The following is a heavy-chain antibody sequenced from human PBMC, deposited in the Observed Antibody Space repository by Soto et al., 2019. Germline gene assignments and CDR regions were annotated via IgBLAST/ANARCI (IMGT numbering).Heavy chain of an antibody. CDR2: IIPIFGTA. D-gene: IGHD6-13*01. J-gene: IGHJ6*02. V-gene: IGHV1-69*06. Sequence: QVQLVQSGAEVKKPGSSVKVSCKASGGTFSSYAISWVRQAPGQGLEWMRGIIPIFGTANYAQKFQGRVTITADKSTSTAYMELSSLRSEDTAVYYCARDRRIAAAENYYYYGMDVWGQGTTVTVSS. CDR1: GGTFSSYA. CDR3: ARDRRIAAAENYYYYGMDV.